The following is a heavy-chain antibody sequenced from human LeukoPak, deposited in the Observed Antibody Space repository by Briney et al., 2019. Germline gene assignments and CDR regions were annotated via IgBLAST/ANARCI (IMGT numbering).Heavy chain of an antibody. Sequence: GGSLRLSCAASGFTYSNSAMSCVRQAPGKGLEWVSTLSGSGITTYYADSVTGRFTISRDNSKNTLYLQMNSLRAEDTAVYYCAKGIYSSGWSYFDYWGHGTLVTVSS. CDR2: LSGSGITT. J-gene: IGHJ4*01. CDR1: GFTYSNSA. CDR3: AKGIYSSGWSYFDY. V-gene: IGHV3-23*01. D-gene: IGHD6-19*01.